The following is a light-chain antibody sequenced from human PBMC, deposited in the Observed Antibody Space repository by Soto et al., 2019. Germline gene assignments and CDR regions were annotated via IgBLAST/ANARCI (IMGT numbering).Light chain of an antibody. CDR2: EVN. CDR1: SSDVGGYDH. J-gene: IGLJ3*02. Sequence: QSALTQPPSASGPPGQSVTISCTGTSSDVGGYDHVSWYQQHPGKAPKLMICEVNKRPSGVPDRFSGSKSGNTASLTVAGLQAEDDAYYYCSSYAGSNNHWVFGGGTKVTVL. V-gene: IGLV2-8*01. CDR3: SSYAGSNNHWV.